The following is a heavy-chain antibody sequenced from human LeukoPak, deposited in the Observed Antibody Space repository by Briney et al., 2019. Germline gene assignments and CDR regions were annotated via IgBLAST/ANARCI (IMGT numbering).Heavy chain of an antibody. Sequence: SETLSLTCTVSGGPISSGSYYRGWVRQPPGKGLEWIGSIYYSGSTYYNPSLKSRVTISVDTSKNHVSLKLSSVTAGDPAVYYCARPYSSSWSGNWFDPWGQGTLVSVSS. J-gene: IGHJ5*02. CDR3: ARPYSSSWSGNWFDP. V-gene: IGHV4-39*01. CDR2: IYYSGST. D-gene: IGHD6-13*01. CDR1: GGPISSGSYY.